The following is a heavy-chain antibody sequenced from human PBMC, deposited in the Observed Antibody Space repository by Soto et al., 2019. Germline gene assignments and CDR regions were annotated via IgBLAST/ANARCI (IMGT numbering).Heavy chain of an antibody. CDR1: GGSISSYY. CDR2: IYYSGST. D-gene: IGHD6-13*01. J-gene: IGHJ6*02. Sequence: SETLSLTCTVSGGSISSYYWSWIRQPPGKGLEWIGYIYYSGSTNYNPSLKSRVTISVDTSKNQFSLKLSSVTAADTAVYYCARDGRGVAAAGMPYYYYGMDVWGQGTTVTVSS. V-gene: IGHV4-59*01. CDR3: ARDGRGVAAAGMPYYYYGMDV.